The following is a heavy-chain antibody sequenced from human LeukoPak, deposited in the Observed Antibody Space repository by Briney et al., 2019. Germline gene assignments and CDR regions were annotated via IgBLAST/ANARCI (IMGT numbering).Heavy chain of an antibody. V-gene: IGHV3-11*01. CDR3: AGGDYYDSSGYFGY. Sequence: GSLRLSCAASGFTFSDYYMSWIRQAPGKGLEWVSYISSSGSTIYYADSVKGRFTISRDSAKNSLYLQMNSLRAEDTAVYYCAGGDYYDSSGYFGYWGQGTLVTVSS. CDR2: ISSSGSTI. J-gene: IGHJ4*02. CDR1: GFTFSDYY. D-gene: IGHD3-22*01.